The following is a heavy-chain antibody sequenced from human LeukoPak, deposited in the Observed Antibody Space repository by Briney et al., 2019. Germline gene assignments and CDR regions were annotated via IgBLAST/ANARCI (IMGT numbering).Heavy chain of an antibody. V-gene: IGHV3-30*18. CDR2: ISYDGSNK. CDR3: AQGGIVVVINGYFQH. D-gene: IGHD3-22*01. Sequence: PGGSLRLSCAASGFTFSSYGMHWVRQAPGKGLEWVAVISYDGSNKYYADSVKGRFTISRDNSKNTLYLQMNSLRAEDTAVYYCAQGGIVVVINGYFQHWGQGTLVTVSS. CDR1: GFTFSSYG. J-gene: IGHJ1*01.